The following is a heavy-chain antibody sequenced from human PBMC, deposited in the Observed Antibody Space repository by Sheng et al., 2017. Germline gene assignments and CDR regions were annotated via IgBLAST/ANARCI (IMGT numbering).Heavy chain of an antibody. Sequence: QVQLVESGGDVVQPGRSLRLSCAATGLPFSNYGMHWVRQAPGKGLEWVAVISFDGSNKYYADSVKGRFTISRDNSKNTLYLQMNSLRAEDTAVYYCARDTYSYGSDYGGGYDYWGQGTLVTVSS. CDR1: GLPFSNYG. V-gene: IGHV3-30*03. CDR2: ISFDGSNK. J-gene: IGHJ4*02. CDR3: ARDTYSYGSDYGGGYDY. D-gene: IGHD5-18*01.